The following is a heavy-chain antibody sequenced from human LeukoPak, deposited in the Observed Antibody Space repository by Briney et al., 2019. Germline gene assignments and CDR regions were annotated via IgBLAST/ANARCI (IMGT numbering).Heavy chain of an antibody. Sequence: PGGSLRLSCAASGFTFSSYAMSWVRQAPGKGLEWVSAISGSGGSTYYADSVKGRFTISRDNSKNTLYLQMNSLRAEDTAVYYCAKGIGSSGYYQYYSDYWGQGTLVTVSS. CDR2: ISGSGGST. D-gene: IGHD3-22*01. CDR1: GFTFSSYA. J-gene: IGHJ4*02. CDR3: AKGIGSSGYYQYYSDY. V-gene: IGHV3-23*01.